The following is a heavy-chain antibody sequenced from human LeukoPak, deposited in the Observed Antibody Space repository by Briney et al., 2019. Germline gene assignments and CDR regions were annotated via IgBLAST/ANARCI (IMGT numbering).Heavy chain of an antibody. Sequence: SQTLSLTRTVSGGSISSGDYYWSWIRQPPGKGLEWIGYIYYGGSTYYNPSLKSRVTISVDTSKNQFSLKLSSVTAADTAVYYCATNDFWSGYYTGYYYYYMDVWGKGTTVTVSS. V-gene: IGHV4-30-4*08. J-gene: IGHJ6*03. CDR2: IYYGGST. CDR1: GGSISSGDYY. CDR3: ATNDFWSGYYTGYYYYYMDV. D-gene: IGHD3-3*01.